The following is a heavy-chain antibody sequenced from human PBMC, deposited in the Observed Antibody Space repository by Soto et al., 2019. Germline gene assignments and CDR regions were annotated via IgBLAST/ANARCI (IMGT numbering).Heavy chain of an antibody. Sequence: EGQLVESGGGLVQPGGSLRLSCAASGFSLSDYWMHWVSQAPGKGLVWVSRIKTDGSIITYANSVKGRFTNTRDNAKNKLYLQMENLRAEAPAVYDYARVRHGACYFDLWGRGTLVNVSS. V-gene: IGHV3-74*03. CDR1: GFSLSDYW. CDR2: IKTDGSII. D-gene: IGHD3-16*01. CDR3: ARVRHGACYFDL. J-gene: IGHJ2*01.